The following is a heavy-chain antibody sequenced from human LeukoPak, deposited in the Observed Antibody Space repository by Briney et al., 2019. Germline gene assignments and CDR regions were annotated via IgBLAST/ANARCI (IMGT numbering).Heavy chain of an antibody. D-gene: IGHD2-15*01. J-gene: IGHJ4*02. CDR3: ATGGRSGVAFES. Sequence: GGSLSLSCTASGFIASSNYMGWVRQAPGKGLEWVSLIYSGGSTYYADSVVGRSTISRDKSNNTLYLQMNSLRAEDTAVYYCATGGRSGVAFESWGQGTLVTVSS. CDR1: GFIASSNY. V-gene: IGHV3-53*01. CDR2: IYSGGST.